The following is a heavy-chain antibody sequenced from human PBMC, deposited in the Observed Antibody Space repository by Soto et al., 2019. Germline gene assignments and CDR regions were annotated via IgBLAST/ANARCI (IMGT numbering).Heavy chain of an antibody. CDR3: ARQGGGKYYSAFDV. V-gene: IGHV4-59*08. Sequence: QVQLQESGPGLVKPSETLSLTCTVSGVSISGPITSYYWTWIRQSPGKGLEWIGYLSYSGRTNYNPPLKSRVTISVDTSQNQFSLKLGSVTAADTAVYHCARQGGGKYYSAFDVWGQGRMVTVSS. CDR1: GVSISGPITSYY. D-gene: IGHD1-26*01. CDR2: LSYSGRT. J-gene: IGHJ3*01.